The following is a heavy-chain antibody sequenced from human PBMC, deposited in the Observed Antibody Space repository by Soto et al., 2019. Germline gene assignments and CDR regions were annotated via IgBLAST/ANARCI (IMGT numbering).Heavy chain of an antibody. V-gene: IGHV3-48*03. CDR2: ISSSGSTI. Sequence: GGSLRLSCAASGFTFSSYEMNWVRQAPGKGLEWVSYISSSGSTIYYADSVKGRFTISRDNAKNSLYLQMNSLRAEDTAVYYCARALYDSSGLPDAFGIWGQGTMVTVSS. CDR1: GFTFSSYE. D-gene: IGHD3-22*01. J-gene: IGHJ3*02. CDR3: ARALYDSSGLPDAFGI.